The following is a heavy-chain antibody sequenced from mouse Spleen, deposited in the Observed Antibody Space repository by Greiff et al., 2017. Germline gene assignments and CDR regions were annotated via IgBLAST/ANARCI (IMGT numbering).Heavy chain of an antibody. CDR3: ARNGFYDGYYAWFAY. CDR2: IWSGGST. J-gene: IGHJ3*01. CDR1: GFSLTSYG. D-gene: IGHD2-3*01. V-gene: IGHV2-2*01. Sequence: QVQLKESGPGLVQPSQSLSITCTVSGFSLTSYGVHWVRQSPGKGLEWLGVIWSGGSTDYNAAFISRLSISKDNSKSQVFFKMNSLQADDTAIYYCARNGFYDGYYAWFAYWGQGTLVTVSA.